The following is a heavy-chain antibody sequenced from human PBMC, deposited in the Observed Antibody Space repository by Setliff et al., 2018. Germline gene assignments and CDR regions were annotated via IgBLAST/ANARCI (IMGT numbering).Heavy chain of an antibody. CDR3: ARDGGEY. Sequence: PGGSLRLSCAASGFTFSSYAMHWVRQAPGKGLEWVAVISYDGSNKYYADSVKGRFTISRDNAKNSLYPQMTSLRAEDTAVYYCARDGGEYWGQGTLVTVSS. CDR1: GFTFSSYA. CDR2: ISYDGSNK. V-gene: IGHV3-30*04. D-gene: IGHD3-16*01. J-gene: IGHJ4*02.